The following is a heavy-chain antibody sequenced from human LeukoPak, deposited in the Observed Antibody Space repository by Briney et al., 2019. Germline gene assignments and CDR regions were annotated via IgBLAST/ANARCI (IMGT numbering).Heavy chain of an antibody. CDR2: VYYHGNTK. V-gene: IGHV3-30*19. CDR3: VRDQGRAYGYFES. Sequence: PGGSLRLSCAASGFTFNNYGMHWVRQAPGKGLEWVAFVYYHGNTKYYAASVKGRFTISRDNSRNSVHIQMNSLRTEDTAVYHCVRDQGRAYGYFESWGQGTLVTVSS. D-gene: IGHD2-21*01. J-gene: IGHJ4*02. CDR1: GFTFNNYG.